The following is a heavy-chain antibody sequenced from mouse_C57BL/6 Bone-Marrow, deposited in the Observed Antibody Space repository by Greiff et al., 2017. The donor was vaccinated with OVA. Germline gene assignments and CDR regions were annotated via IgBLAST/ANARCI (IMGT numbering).Heavy chain of an antibody. D-gene: IGHD1-1*01. Sequence: QVQLQQPGAELVRPGTSVKLSCKASGYTFTSYWMHWVKQRPGQGLEWIGVIDPSDSYTNSNQKFKGKATLTVATSSTPAYLQSSSLQSEDSAVYDCARGPLDYYSSRGDYWGQGTTLTVSA. J-gene: IGHJ2*01. CDR1: GYTFTSYW. CDR3: ARGPLDYYSSRGDY. CDR2: IDPSDSYT. V-gene: IGHV1-59*01.